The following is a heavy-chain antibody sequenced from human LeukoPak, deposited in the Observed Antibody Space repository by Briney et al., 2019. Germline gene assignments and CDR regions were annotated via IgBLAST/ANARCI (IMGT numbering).Heavy chain of an antibody. CDR3: AAMTTVTMYSSFFDS. CDR1: GYSMSDYF. D-gene: IGHD4-17*01. Sequence: AETLSLTCTVSGYSMSDYFWTWIRQPPGKGLEWIGYTADSGSTNYNPSLKSRVTISVDSSTNHFSLRLSSVTAGDTAIYCCAAMTTVTMYSSFFDSWGQGTLLTVSS. CDR2: TADSGST. V-gene: IGHV4-59*01. J-gene: IGHJ4*02.